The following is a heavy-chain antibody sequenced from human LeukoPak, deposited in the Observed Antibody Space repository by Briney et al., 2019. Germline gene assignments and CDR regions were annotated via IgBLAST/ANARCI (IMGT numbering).Heavy chain of an antibody. CDR1: GFTFSRNG. CDR2: IWYDGSKK. CDR3: ARDRGSTFYWFDP. J-gene: IGHJ5*02. D-gene: IGHD6-13*01. Sequence: GTSLRLSCAASGFTFSRNGFHWVRQAPGKGLEWLAAIWYDGSKKYYADSVKGRFTISRGDSKNTLYLQMNSLRAEDTAVYYCARDRGSTFYWFDPWGQGTLVTVSS. V-gene: IGHV3-33*01.